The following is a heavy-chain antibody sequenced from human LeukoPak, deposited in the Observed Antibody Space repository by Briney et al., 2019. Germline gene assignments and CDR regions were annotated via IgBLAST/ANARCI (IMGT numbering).Heavy chain of an antibody. CDR1: GGSISSSSYY. Sequence: SETLSLTCTVSGGSISSSSYYWGWIRQPPGKGLEWIGSIYYSGSTYYNPSLKSRVTISVDTSKNQFSLKLSSVTAADTAVYYCARVGSGYYYGWYFDLWGRGTLVTVSS. D-gene: IGHD3-22*01. J-gene: IGHJ2*01. CDR3: ARVGSGYYYGWYFDL. V-gene: IGHV4-39*07. CDR2: IYYSGST.